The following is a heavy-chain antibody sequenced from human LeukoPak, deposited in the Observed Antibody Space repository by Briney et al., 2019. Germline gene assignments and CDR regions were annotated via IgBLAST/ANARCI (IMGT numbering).Heavy chain of an antibody. V-gene: IGHV4-59*01. D-gene: IGHD2-15*01. CDR2: IYYSGST. CDR3: ARGPDIVVVVAAKGPGWFDP. Sequence: PSETLSLTCTVSGGSISSYYWSWVRQPPGGGLEWIGYIYYSGSTNYNPSLKSRVTISVDTSKNQFSLKLSSVTAADTAVYYCARGPDIVVVVAAKGPGWFDPWGQGTLVTVSS. CDR1: GGSISSYY. J-gene: IGHJ5*02.